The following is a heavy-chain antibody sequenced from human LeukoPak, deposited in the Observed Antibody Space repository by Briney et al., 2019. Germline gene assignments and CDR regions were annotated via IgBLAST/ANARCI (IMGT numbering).Heavy chain of an antibody. CDR2: ISSSSGYI. D-gene: IGHD5-18*01. V-gene: IGHV3-21*01. Sequence: GGSLRLSCAASGFTFSSYSMNWVRQAPGKGLEWVSSISSSSGYIYYADSVKGRFTISRDNAKNSLYLQMNSLRAEDTAVYYCARDRIQLWLDYRYFDYWGQGTLVTVSS. CDR3: ARDRIQLWLDYRYFDY. J-gene: IGHJ4*02. CDR1: GFTFSSYS.